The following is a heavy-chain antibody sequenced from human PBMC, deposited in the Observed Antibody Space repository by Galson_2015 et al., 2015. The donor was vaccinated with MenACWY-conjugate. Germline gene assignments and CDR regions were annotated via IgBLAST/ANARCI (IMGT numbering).Heavy chain of an antibody. CDR1: GFTFSSYA. CDR3: AKDARGSTIFGVMDV. J-gene: IGHJ6*03. CDR2: ITGSGGGR. D-gene: IGHD3-3*01. Sequence: SLRLSCAAFGFTFSSYAMSWVRQAPGKGLEWVSTITGSGGGRYYADSVRGRFTISRDNSKNTLYLQVNSLRAEDTAVYYCAKDARGSTIFGVMDVWGSGTTVTVSS. V-gene: IGHV3-23*01.